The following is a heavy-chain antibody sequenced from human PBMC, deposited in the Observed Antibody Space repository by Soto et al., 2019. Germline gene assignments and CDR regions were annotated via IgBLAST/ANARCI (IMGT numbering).Heavy chain of an antibody. V-gene: IGHV1-69*01. J-gene: IGHJ4*02. Sequence: QEQLVQSGAEVKKPGSSVKVSCKASGGLFSSYPISWVRQVPGQGLEWMGGIIPVFQTANYTQRFKGKVTITADQSTNTAYMELSSLRSEDTAIYYCARGGSGYTWFNEFWGQGTLVTVSS. D-gene: IGHD3-22*01. CDR3: ARGGSGYTWFNEF. CDR2: IIPVFQTA. CDR1: GGLFSSYP.